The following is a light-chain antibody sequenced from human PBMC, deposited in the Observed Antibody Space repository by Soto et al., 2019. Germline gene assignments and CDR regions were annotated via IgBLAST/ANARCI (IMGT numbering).Light chain of an antibody. CDR1: SSDVGGYNY. CDR3: NSNTTSGSRV. CDR2: DVS. J-gene: IGLJ2*01. Sequence: QSVLTQPASVSGSPGQSITISCTGTSSDVGGYNYVSWYQQHPGKAPKLMIYDVSNRPSGVSNRFSGSKSGNTASLTISGLQAEDEADYYCNSNTTSGSRVFGGGTKLTVL. V-gene: IGLV2-14*01.